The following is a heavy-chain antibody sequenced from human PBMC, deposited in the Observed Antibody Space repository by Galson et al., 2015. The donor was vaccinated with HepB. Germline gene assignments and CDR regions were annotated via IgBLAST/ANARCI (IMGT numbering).Heavy chain of an antibody. CDR3: ARATAYGDNFFDY. D-gene: IGHD4-17*01. CDR1: GGTFSSYA. V-gene: IGHV1-69*13. Sequence: SVKVSCKASGGTFSSYAISWVRQAPGQGLEWMGGIIPIFGTANYAQKFQGRVTITADESTSTAYMELSSLRSEDTAVYYCARATAYGDNFFDYWGQGTLVTVSS. J-gene: IGHJ4*02. CDR2: IIPIFGTA.